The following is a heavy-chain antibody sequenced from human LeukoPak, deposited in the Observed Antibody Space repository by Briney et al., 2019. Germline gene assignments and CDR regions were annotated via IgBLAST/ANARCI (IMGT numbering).Heavy chain of an antibody. V-gene: IGHV5-51*01. CDR2: VYPSDSDSDT. D-gene: IGHD3-10*01. Sequence: GESLKISCKGSGYSFTSYWIGWMRQMPGKSLEWMGVVYPSDSDSDTKYSPSFQGQVTISADKSISTAYLQWSSLKASDTAIYYCARRDYYGSGSYWGAFDYWGQATLVTVSS. CDR3: ARRDYYGSGSYWGAFDY. J-gene: IGHJ4*02. CDR1: GYSFTSYW.